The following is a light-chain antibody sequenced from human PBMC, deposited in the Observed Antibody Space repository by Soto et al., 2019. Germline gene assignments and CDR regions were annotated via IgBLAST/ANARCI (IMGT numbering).Light chain of an antibody. Sequence: EIQMPQSPSAMSASVGDRAAITGRASQSISSWLAWYQQKPWKAHNLMIYDASSLESGVPSRFSGSVSGTEFTLTISSLQPDDLATYYGQHYTMYSTWTVGPLTQVAI. V-gene: IGKV1-5*01. CDR1: QSISSW. CDR3: QHYTMYSTWT. CDR2: DAS. J-gene: IGKJ1*01.